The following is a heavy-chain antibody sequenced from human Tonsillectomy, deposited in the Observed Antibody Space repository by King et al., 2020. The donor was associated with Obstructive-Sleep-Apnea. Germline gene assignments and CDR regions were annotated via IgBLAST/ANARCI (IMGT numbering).Heavy chain of an antibody. D-gene: IGHD3-10*01. J-gene: IGHJ6*01. CDR1: GATFSSCA. CDR2: IIPILSVV. Sequence: QLVQSGAEVKKPGSSVKVSCKAPGATFSSCAFSWVRQAPGQRLEWMGSIIPILSVVQYAQKFQGRVTITADKSTSTAYMELPSLTSEDTAVYYCARGGVTVVREMDVWGQGTTVTVSS. V-gene: IGHV1-69*09. CDR3: ARGGVTVVREMDV.